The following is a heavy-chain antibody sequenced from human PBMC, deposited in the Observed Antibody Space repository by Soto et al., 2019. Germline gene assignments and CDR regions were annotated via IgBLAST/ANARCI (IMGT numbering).Heavy chain of an antibody. CDR1: RFTLSSYS. Sequence: EVQLVESGGGLVQPGGSLRLSCEASRFTLSSYSMNWARQAPGQGLEWVSYISSSSSTIYYADSVKGRFTISRDNAKNSLYLQMSSLRDEDTAVYYCARDNPRSSGWDVWGQGTTVTVSS. J-gene: IGHJ6*02. CDR2: ISSSSSTI. V-gene: IGHV3-48*02. CDR3: ARDNPRSSGWDV.